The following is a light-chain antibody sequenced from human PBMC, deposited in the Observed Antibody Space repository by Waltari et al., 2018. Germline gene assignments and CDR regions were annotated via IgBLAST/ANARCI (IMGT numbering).Light chain of an antibody. J-gene: IGLJ2*01. CDR3: SSFAGFNNLVV. V-gene: IGLV2-8*01. CDR2: EVT. CDR1: KRDIGGYNY. Sequence: QSALTQPPPASGSPGQSVTISCTGSKRDIGGYNYVSRYQQHPGKAPKLTIYEVTKRASGVPDRFSGSKSGNTASLTVSGLQAEDEADYFCSSFAGFNNLVVFGGGTKLTVL.